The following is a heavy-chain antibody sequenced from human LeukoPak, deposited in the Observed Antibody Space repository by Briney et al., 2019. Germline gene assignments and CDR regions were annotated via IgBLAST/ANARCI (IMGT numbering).Heavy chain of an antibody. D-gene: IGHD1-26*01. CDR1: GYTFTDYY. V-gene: IGHV1-2*02. CDR2: INPNSAT. J-gene: IGHJ4*02. CDR3: SRGEVDGPDFDY. Sequence: ASVKVSCRASGYTFTDYYMHWVRQAPGQGLEWMGWINPNSATNYAQKFQGRVTMTRDTPTSTAYMELSRLTSDDMAAYYCSRGEVDGPDFDYWGQGTLVTVSS.